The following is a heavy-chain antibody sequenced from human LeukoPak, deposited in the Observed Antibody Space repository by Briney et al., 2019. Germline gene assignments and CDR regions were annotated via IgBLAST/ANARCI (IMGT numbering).Heavy chain of an antibody. V-gene: IGHV3-7*05. CDR3: ATGGWYVVY. CDR1: GFTFSTSW. D-gene: IGHD6-19*01. J-gene: IGHJ4*02. Sequence: GGSLRRSCAVSGFTFSTSWMSWVRQAPGKGLEWVANIKQDGSEKNYVDSVKGRFTISRDNAKNSLYLQMDALRVEDTAVYYCATGGWYVVYWGQGTLVTVSS. CDR2: IKQDGSEK.